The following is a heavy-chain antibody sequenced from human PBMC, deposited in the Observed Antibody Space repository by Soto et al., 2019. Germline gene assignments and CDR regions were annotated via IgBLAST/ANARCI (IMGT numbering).Heavy chain of an antibody. Sequence: TSETLSLTCTVSGGSISSYYWSWIRQPPGKGLEWIGYIYYSGSTNYNPSLKSRVTISVDTSKNQFSLKLSAVSAADTAVYYCARRGSGWAEDYYGIDVWGQGTTVTVSS. J-gene: IGHJ6*02. CDR1: GGSISSYY. CDR2: IYYSGST. V-gene: IGHV4-59*01. CDR3: ARRGSGWAEDYYGIDV. D-gene: IGHD6-25*01.